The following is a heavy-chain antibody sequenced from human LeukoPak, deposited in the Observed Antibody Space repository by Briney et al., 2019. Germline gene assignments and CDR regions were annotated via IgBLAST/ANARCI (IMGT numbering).Heavy chain of an antibody. CDR1: GFIFSSHW. D-gene: IGHD3-10*01. V-gene: IGHV3-7*03. J-gene: IGHJ4*02. CDR2: IKYDGSEQ. Sequence: GGSLRLSCTSSGFIFSSHWMNWVRQAPGKGPEWVANIKYDGSEQYYVDSVKGRFSISRDNTENLLYLQMNSLRVEDTAVYYCAKDYGWSFANWGQGTLVTVSS. CDR3: AKDYGWSFAN.